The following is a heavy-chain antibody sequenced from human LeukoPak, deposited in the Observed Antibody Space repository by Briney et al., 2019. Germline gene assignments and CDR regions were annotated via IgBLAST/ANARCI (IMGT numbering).Heavy chain of an antibody. CDR2: IRYDGSNK. Sequence: PGGSLRLSCAASGFTFSSYGMHWVRQAPGKGLEWVAFIRYDGSNKYYADSVKGRFTISRDNSKNTLYLQMNSLRAEDTAVYYCAKEGDYYDSSGYLVDYFDYWGQGTLVTVSS. CDR3: AKEGDYYDSSGYLVDYFDY. D-gene: IGHD3-22*01. J-gene: IGHJ4*02. CDR1: GFTFSSYG. V-gene: IGHV3-30*02.